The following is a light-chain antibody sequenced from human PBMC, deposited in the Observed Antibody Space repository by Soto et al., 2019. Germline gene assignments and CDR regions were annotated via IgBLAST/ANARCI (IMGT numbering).Light chain of an antibody. CDR2: DAS. V-gene: IGKV1-33*01. CDR3: QPYDNLPT. CDR1: QDISNY. J-gene: IGKJ1*01. Sequence: DIQMTQSPSSLSASVGDRVTITCQASQDISNYLNWYQQKPGKAPKLLIYDASNLETGVPSRFSGSGSGTDFTFTISSLQPEDIATYYCQPYDNLPTFGQGTKVEIK.